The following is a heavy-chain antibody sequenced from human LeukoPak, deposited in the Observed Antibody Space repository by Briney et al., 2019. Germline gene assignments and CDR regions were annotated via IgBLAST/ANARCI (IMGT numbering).Heavy chain of an antibody. V-gene: IGHV4-31*03. Sequence: PSETLSLTCTVSGGSISSGGYYWSWIRQHPGKGLERIGYIYYSGSTYYNPSLKSRVTISVDTSKNQFSLKLSSVTAADTAVYYCARVVYCSSTSCYTRRPSNWFDPWGQGTLVTVSS. D-gene: IGHD2-2*02. CDR3: ARVVYCSSTSCYTRRPSNWFDP. J-gene: IGHJ5*02. CDR2: IYYSGST. CDR1: GGSISSGGYY.